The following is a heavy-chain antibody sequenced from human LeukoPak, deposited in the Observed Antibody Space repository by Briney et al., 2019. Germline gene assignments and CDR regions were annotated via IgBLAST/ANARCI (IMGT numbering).Heavy chain of an antibody. CDR2: INSDGSTT. V-gene: IGHV3-74*01. D-gene: IGHD5-18*01. CDR3: ARVGLQLWTQALAY. CDR1: GFTFSSYW. Sequence: GGSLRLSCAASGFTFSSYWMHWVRQAPGKGLMWVSRINSDGSTTNYADSVKGRFTISRDNAKNSLYLQMNSLRAEDTVVYYCARVGLQLWTQALAYWGQGTLVTVSS. J-gene: IGHJ4*02.